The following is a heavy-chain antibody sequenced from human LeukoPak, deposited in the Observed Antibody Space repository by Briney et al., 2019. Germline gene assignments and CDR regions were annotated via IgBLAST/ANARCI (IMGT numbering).Heavy chain of an antibody. Sequence: GGSLRLSCTASGFTFGDYAMSWVRQAPGKGLEWAGFIRSKAYGGTTEYAASVKGRFTISRDDSKSIAYLQMNSLKTEDTAVYYCTRRSWSSGWYYFDYWGQGTLVTVSS. V-gene: IGHV3-49*04. CDR3: TRRSWSSGWYYFDY. CDR1: GFTFGDYA. CDR2: IRSKAYGGTT. J-gene: IGHJ4*02. D-gene: IGHD6-19*01.